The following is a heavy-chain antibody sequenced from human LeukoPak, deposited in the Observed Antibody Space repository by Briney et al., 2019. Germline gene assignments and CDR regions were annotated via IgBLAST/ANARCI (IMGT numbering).Heavy chain of an antibody. CDR3: ARVSSGWGYYFDY. V-gene: IGHV4-34*01. CDR2: INHSGST. J-gene: IGHJ4*02. Sequence: SETLSLTCAVYGGSFSGYYWSWIRQPPGKGLEWIGEINHSGSTNYNPSLKSRVTISVDTFKNQFSLKLSTVTAADTAVYYCARVSSGWGYYFDYWGQGTLVTVSS. CDR1: GGSFSGYY. D-gene: IGHD6-19*01.